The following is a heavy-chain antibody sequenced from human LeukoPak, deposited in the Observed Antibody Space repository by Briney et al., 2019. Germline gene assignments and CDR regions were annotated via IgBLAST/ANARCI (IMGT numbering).Heavy chain of an antibody. D-gene: IGHD3-22*01. CDR1: GFTFNSYS. CDR2: ISSSGSYI. Sequence: GGSLRLSCAASGFTFNSYSMNWVRQAPGKGLEWVSFISSSGSYIYYADSVKGRFTISRDNAKNSLYLQMNSLRAEDTAVYYCARVGVGYYDSSGNLDYWGQGTLVTVSS. V-gene: IGHV3-21*01. CDR3: ARVGVGYYDSSGNLDY. J-gene: IGHJ4*02.